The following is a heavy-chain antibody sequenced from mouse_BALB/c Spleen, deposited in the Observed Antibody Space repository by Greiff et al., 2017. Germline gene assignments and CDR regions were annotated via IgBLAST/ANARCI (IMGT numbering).Heavy chain of an antibody. D-gene: IGHD3-1*01. J-gene: IGHJ3*01. CDR3: ARDSSGPFAY. CDR1: GFTFSSYA. V-gene: IGHV5-9-4*01. CDR2: ISSGGSYT. Sequence: EVNVVESGGGLVKPGGSLKLSCAASGFTFSSYAMSWVRQSPEKRLEWVAEISSGGSYTYYPDTVTGRFTISRDNAKNTLYLEMSSLRSEDTAMYYCARDSSGPFAYWGQGTLVTGSA.